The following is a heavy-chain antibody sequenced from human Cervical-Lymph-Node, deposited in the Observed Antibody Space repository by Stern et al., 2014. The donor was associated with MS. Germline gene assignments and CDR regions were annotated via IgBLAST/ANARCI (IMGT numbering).Heavy chain of an antibody. Sequence: QVTLKESGPTLVKPTQTLTLTCTFSGFSLSTSGVGVGWIRQPPGKALEWLALIYWDDDNRYSPSLKSRLTNTKDTSKNQVVLTMTNMDPVDTATYYCAHRLEDGYSFPSAFDIWGQGTMVTVSS. D-gene: IGHD5-24*01. V-gene: IGHV2-5*02. CDR3: AHRLEDGYSFPSAFDI. CDR1: GFSLSTSGVG. CDR2: IYWDDDN. J-gene: IGHJ3*02.